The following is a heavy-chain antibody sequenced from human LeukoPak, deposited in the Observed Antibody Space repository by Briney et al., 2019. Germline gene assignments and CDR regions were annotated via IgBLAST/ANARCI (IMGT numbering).Heavy chain of an antibody. CDR2: IYHSGST. J-gene: IGHJ4*02. CDR3: ARANYYGSPFDY. V-gene: IGHV4-38-2*02. CDR1: GYSISSGYY. Sequence: PSETLSLTCTVSGYSISSGYYWGWIRQPPGKGLEWIGSIYHSGSTNYNPTLKSRVTISVDTSKNQFSLKLSSVTAADTAVYYCARANYYGSPFDYWGQGTLVTVSS. D-gene: IGHD3-10*01.